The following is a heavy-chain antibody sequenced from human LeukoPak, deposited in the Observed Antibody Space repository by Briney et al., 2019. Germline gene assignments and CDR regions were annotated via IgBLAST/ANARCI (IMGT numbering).Heavy chain of an antibody. CDR2: IYYSGST. J-gene: IGHJ6*02. Sequence: PSETLSLTCTVSGGSISSSSYYWGWIRQPPGKGLEWIGSIYYSGSTYYNPSLKSRVTISVDTSKNQFSLKLSSVTAADTAVYYCARGQATIIGVYYYYYGMDVWGQGTTVTVSS. D-gene: IGHD3-22*01. V-gene: IGHV4-39*01. CDR1: GGSISSSSYY. CDR3: ARGQATIIGVYYYYYGMDV.